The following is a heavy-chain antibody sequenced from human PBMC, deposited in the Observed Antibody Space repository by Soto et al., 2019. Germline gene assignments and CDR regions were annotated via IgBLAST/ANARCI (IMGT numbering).Heavy chain of an antibody. Sequence: QVQLVESGGGVVQPGRSLRLSCAASGFTFSSYGMHWVRQAPGKGLEWVAVIWYDGSNKYYADSVKGRFTMSRDNSRNTLYLHMNSLRAEDTAVYYCARDPLSSGYYYGAFDIWGQGTMVTVSS. D-gene: IGHD3-22*01. CDR2: IWYDGSNK. CDR1: GFTFSSYG. J-gene: IGHJ3*02. V-gene: IGHV3-33*01. CDR3: ARDPLSSGYYYGAFDI.